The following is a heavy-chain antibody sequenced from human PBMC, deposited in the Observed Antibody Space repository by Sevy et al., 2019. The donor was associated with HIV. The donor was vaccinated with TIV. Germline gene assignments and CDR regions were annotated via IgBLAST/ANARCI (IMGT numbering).Heavy chain of an antibody. Sequence: SETLSLTCTVSGGSINTHYWSWIRQSPGKGLEWFGYIYYSGSTNYNPSLKSRVTISLDTTNNQFSLRVTSVTAADTAVYYCARYTSSSYWFFDLWGRGTQVTVSS. CDR2: IYYSGST. V-gene: IGHV4-59*11. CDR1: GGSINTHY. J-gene: IGHJ2*01. D-gene: IGHD6-6*01. CDR3: ARYTSSSYWFFDL.